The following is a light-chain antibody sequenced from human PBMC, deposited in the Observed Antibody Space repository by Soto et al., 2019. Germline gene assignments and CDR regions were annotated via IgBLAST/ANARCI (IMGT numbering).Light chain of an antibody. CDR1: SSNIGAHYD. J-gene: IGLJ1*01. V-gene: IGLV1-40*01. Sequence: QSVLTQPPSVSGAPGQRVTISCTGSSSNIGAHYDVHWYQQLPGTAPKLLIYGNSNRPSGVPDRFSGSKSGTSASLAITGLQAEDEADYYCSSYTKNSPYVFGTGTKLTVL. CDR2: GNS. CDR3: SSYTKNSPYV.